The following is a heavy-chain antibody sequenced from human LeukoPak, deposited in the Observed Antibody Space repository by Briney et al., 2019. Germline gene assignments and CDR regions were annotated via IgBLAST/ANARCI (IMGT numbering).Heavy chain of an antibody. CDR2: IGTAGDT. J-gene: IGHJ4*02. V-gene: IGHV3-13*01. Sequence: AGGSLRLSCAACGLTFSSYDIHWVRQATGKGLEWVSGIGTAGDTFYLGSVKGRFTISRENGKNSLYLQMNSLRVGDTAVYYCARSVPGGSGWMGSIEYWGQGTLVTVPS. CDR3: ARSVPGGSGWMGSIEY. CDR1: GLTFSSYD. D-gene: IGHD6-19*01.